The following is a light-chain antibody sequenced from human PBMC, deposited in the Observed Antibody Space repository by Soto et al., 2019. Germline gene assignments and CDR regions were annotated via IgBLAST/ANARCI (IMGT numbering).Light chain of an antibody. J-gene: IGLJ1*01. Sequence: QSVLTQPPSVSGSPGQSVTISCTGTSSDVGSYNRVSWYQQPPGTAPKLMIYEVSNRPSGVPDRFSGSKFGNTASLTISGLQAEDEADYYCSSYTSSSTYVFGTGTKVTVL. CDR1: SSDVGSYNR. CDR2: EVS. V-gene: IGLV2-18*02. CDR3: SSYTSSSTYV.